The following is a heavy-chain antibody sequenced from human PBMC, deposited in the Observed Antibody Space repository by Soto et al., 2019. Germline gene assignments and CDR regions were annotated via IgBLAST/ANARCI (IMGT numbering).Heavy chain of an antibody. V-gene: IGHV5-51*01. J-gene: IGHJ4*02. CDR1: GYSFNSYW. CDR2: IYPGDSDT. Sequence: PGESLKISCKGSGYSFNSYWIGWVRQMPGRGLECMGIIYPGDSDTRYSPSFQGQVTISADKSISTAYLQWSSLKASDTAMYYCARRGYDYSGYPFPFAYWGQGTLVPVSS. CDR3: ARRGYDYSGYPFPFAY. D-gene: IGHD3-22*01.